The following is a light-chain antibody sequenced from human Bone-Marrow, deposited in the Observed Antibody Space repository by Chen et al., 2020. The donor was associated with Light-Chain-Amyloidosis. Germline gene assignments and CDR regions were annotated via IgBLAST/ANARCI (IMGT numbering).Light chain of an antibody. Sequence: DIQMTQSPSSLSASVGDRVTITCRASQSISTYLNWYQQKPGQAPKLLIYVASSLQTGVPSRFSGSGSGTDFTLTISGLQPEVFATYYCQQCYMSPDTFGQGTKLEI. V-gene: IGKV1-39*01. CDR3: QQCYMSPDT. CDR1: QSISTY. J-gene: IGKJ2*01. CDR2: VAS.